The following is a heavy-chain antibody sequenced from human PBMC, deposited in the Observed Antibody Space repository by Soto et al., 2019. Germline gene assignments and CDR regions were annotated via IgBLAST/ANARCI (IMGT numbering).Heavy chain of an antibody. V-gene: IGHV3-15*01. J-gene: IGHJ4*02. CDR3: ATDRRWEATVDY. Sequence: GGSLRLSCAASGFTFSNSWMSWVRQAPGKGLEWVGRIKSETDGGTTDYAAPVKGRFTISRDDSKDTLYLQMNSLKIEDTAVYYCATDRRWEATVDYGGQGTLVTVSS. D-gene: IGHD1-26*01. CDR1: GFTFSNSW. CDR2: IKSETDGGTT.